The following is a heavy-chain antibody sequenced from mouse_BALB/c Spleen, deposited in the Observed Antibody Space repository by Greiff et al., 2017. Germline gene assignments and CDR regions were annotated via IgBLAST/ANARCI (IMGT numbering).Heavy chain of an antibody. CDR2: IWCDDDK. V-gene: IGHV8-8*01. D-gene: IGHD2-2*01. CDR1: GFSLSTSGMG. J-gene: IGHJ2*01. Sequence: QVTLKVSGPGILQPSQTLSLTCSFSGFSLSTSGMGVGWIRQPSGKGLEWLAHIWCDDDKRYNPALKSRLTISKDTSSNQVFLKFASVDTADTATYYCARIVYGYDAWDYWGQGTTLTVSS. CDR3: ARIVYGYDAWDY.